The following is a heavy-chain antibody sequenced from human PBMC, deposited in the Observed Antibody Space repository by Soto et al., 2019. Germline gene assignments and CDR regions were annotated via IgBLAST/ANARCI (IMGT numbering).Heavy chain of an antibody. V-gene: IGHV3-23*01. CDR2: ISGSGDST. CDR3: AKELGSFYQYYFHGMDV. Sequence: EVQLLESGGGLAQPGGSLRLSCAASGFTFSSYAMSWVRQAPGKALEWVSIISGSGDSTYNTDSVKGRFTISRDNSKNTLYLQMNSLSAEDTAVYYCAKELGSFYQYYFHGMDVWGQGTTVTVSS. D-gene: IGHD3-10*01. J-gene: IGHJ6*02. CDR1: GFTFSSYA.